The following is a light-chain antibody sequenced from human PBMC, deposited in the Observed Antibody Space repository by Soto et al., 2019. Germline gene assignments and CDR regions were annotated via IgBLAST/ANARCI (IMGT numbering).Light chain of an antibody. CDR1: QSVTTSY. CDR3: QQYGSSPFT. Sequence: EIVLTQSPGTLSLSPGERATLSCRASQSVTTSYLAWYQHKPGQAPRPLIYGASRRATGIPDRFSGGGSGTDFTLAISRLEPEDFAVYYCQQYGSSPFTFGGGTKV. CDR2: GAS. J-gene: IGKJ4*01. V-gene: IGKV3-20*01.